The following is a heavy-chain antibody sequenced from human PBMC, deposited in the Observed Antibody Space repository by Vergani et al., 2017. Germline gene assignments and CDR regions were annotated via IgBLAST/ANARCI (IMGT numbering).Heavy chain of an antibody. CDR3: VKGQQQLVLPYYYYYGMDV. Sequence: EVQLVESGGGLVQPGGSLRLSCAASGFTFSSYAMSWVRQAPGKGLEYVSAISSNGGSTYYADSVKGRFTISRDNSKNTLYLQMSSLRAEDTAVYYCVKGQQQLVLPYYYYYGMDVWGQGTTVTVSS. CDR1: GFTFSSYA. J-gene: IGHJ6*02. CDR2: ISSNGGST. D-gene: IGHD6-13*01. V-gene: IGHV3-64D*06.